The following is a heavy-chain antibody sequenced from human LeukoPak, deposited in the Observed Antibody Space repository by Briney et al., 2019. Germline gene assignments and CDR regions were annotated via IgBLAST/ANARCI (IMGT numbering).Heavy chain of an antibody. J-gene: IGHJ6*02. CDR1: GGTFSSYA. CDR2: IIPIFGIA. D-gene: IGHD3-10*01. V-gene: IGHV1-69*04. Sequence: SVKVSCKASGGTFSSYAISWVRQAPGQGLEWMGRIIPIFGIANYAQKFQGRVTITADKSTSTAYMELSSLRSEDTAVYYCPSPQPTGPSYGLDVWGQGTTVTVSS. CDR3: PSPQPTGPSYGLDV.